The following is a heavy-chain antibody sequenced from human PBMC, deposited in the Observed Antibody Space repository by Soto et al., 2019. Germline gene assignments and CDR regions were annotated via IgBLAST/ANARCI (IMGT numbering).Heavy chain of an antibody. Sequence: QVQLVESGGGVVQPGRSLRLSCAASGFTFSSYGMHWVRQAPGKGLEWVAVIWYDGSNKYYADSVKGRFTISRDNSKNTLYLQMNSLRAEETAVYYCARGLVVVITPSDAFDIWGQGTMVTVSS. J-gene: IGHJ3*02. V-gene: IGHV3-33*01. D-gene: IGHD3-22*01. CDR1: GFTFSSYG. CDR3: ARGLVVVITPSDAFDI. CDR2: IWYDGSNK.